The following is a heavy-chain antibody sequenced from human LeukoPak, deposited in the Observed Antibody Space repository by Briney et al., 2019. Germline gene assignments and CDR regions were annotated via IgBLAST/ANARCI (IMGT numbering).Heavy chain of an antibody. J-gene: IGHJ4*02. V-gene: IGHV1-24*01. CDR3: ARGKSGYTFGPLDS. D-gene: IGHD5-18*01. Sequence: ASVKVSCKVSGYTLAELSMHWVRQAPGKGLEWMGGFDPEDGETIYAQKFQGRVTMTEDTSTDTAYMELSSLRSEDTAVYFCARGKSGYTFGPLDSWGQGTLVTVSS. CDR1: GYTLAELS. CDR2: FDPEDGET.